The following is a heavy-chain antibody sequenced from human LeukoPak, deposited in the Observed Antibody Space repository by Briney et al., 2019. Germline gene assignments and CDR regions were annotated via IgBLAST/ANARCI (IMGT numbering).Heavy chain of an antibody. D-gene: IGHD3-10*01. CDR1: GFTFSSYW. CDR3: ARDSIGLYYYGSGSY. Sequence: GGSLRLSCAASGFTFSSYWMSWVRPAPGKGLEWVANIKQDGSEKYYVDSVKGRFTISRDNAKNSLYLQMNSLRAEDTAVYYCARDSIGLYYYGSGSYWGQGTLVTVSS. CDR2: IKQDGSEK. V-gene: IGHV3-7*01. J-gene: IGHJ4*02.